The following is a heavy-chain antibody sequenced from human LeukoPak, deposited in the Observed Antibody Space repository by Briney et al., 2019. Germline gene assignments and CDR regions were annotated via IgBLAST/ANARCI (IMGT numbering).Heavy chain of an antibody. V-gene: IGHV3-74*01. CDR3: ARSELGYYYYYMDV. CDR1: EFTFNSYW. J-gene: IGHJ6*03. Sequence: PGGSLRLSCAASEFTFNSYWMHWVRQAPGKGLVWVSRINSDGSSTSYADSVKGRFTISRDNAKNSLYLQMNSLRAEDTGVYYCARSELGYYYYYMDVWGKGTTVTVSS. CDR2: INSDGSST. D-gene: IGHD7-27*01.